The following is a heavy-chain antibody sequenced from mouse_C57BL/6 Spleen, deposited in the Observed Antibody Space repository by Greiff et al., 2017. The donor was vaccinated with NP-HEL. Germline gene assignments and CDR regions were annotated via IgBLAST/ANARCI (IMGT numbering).Heavy chain of an antibody. V-gene: IGHV1-64*01. J-gene: IGHJ4*01. D-gene: IGHD2-2*01. CDR1: GYTFTSYW. CDR3: ARGGNDGAMDY. Sequence: QVQLKQSGAELVKPGASVKLSCKASGYTFTSYWMHWVKQRPGQGLEWIGMIHPNSGSTNYNEKFKSKATLTVDKSSSTAYMQLSSLTSEDSAVYYCARGGNDGAMDYWGQGTSVTVSS. CDR2: IHPNSGST.